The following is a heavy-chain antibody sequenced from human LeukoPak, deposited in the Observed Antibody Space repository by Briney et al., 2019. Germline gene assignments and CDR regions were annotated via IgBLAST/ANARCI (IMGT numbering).Heavy chain of an antibody. D-gene: IGHD2-2*01. CDR1: GGSISSYY. Sequence: SETLSLTCTVSGGSISSYYWSWIRQPPGKGLEWIGCIYYSGSTNYNPSLKSRVTISVDTSKNQFSLKLSSVTAEDTAVYYCAREVDCSSTSCYVDYWGQGTLVTVSS. CDR3: AREVDCSSTSCYVDY. CDR2: IYYSGST. J-gene: IGHJ4*02. V-gene: IGHV4-59*01.